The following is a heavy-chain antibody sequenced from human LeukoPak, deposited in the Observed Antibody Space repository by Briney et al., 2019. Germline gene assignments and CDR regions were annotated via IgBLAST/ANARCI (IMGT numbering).Heavy chain of an antibody. Sequence: PGGSLRLSCAASGFTFDDYGMSWVRQAPGKGLEWIGEINHSGSTNYNPSLKSRVTISVDTSKNQFSLKLSSVTAADTAVYYCARGRLTSCYDYWGQGTLVTVSS. J-gene: IGHJ4*02. CDR1: GFTFDDYG. CDR2: INHSGST. D-gene: IGHD2-2*01. CDR3: ARGRLTSCYDY. V-gene: IGHV4-34*01.